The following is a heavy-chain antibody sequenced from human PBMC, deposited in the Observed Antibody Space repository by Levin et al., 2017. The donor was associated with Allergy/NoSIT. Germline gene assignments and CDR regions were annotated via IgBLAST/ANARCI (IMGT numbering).Heavy chain of an antibody. CDR1: GFTFSSYA. J-gene: IGHJ6*03. CDR2: ICDDGYKK. D-gene: IGHD5-12*01. Sequence: GESLKISCAASGFTFSSYAMHWVRQAPGKGLEWVAVICDDGYKKYYADSVKGRFTISRDNSKNTLYLQMNSLRAEDTAVYYCARVLRIYYYYYMDGWGKGTPVTVSS. CDR3: ARVLRIYYYYYMDG. V-gene: IGHV3-33*01.